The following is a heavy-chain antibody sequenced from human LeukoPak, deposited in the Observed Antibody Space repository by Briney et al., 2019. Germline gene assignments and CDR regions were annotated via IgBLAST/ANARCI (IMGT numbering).Heavy chain of an antibody. V-gene: IGHV3-21*04. J-gene: IGHJ4*02. CDR1: GFTFSSYS. D-gene: IGHD3-22*01. Sequence: TGGSLRLSCAASGFTFSSYSMNWVRQAPGKGLEWVSSISSSSSSIYYADSVKGRFTISRDNSKNTLYLQMNSLRAEDTAVYYCAKYHPYYYDSSGYYLGFDYWGQGTLVTVSS. CDR2: ISSSSSSI. CDR3: AKYHPYYYDSSGYYLGFDY.